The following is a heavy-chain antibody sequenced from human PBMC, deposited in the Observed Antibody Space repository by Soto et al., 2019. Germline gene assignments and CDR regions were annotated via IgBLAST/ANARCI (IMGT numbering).Heavy chain of an antibody. CDR1: GGSISSGGYY. J-gene: IGHJ3*02. CDR2: IYYSGST. V-gene: IGHV4-31*03. Sequence: SDTLSLTCTVSGGSISSGGYYWSWIRQHPGKGLEWIGYIYYSGSTYYNPSLKSRVTISVDTSKNQFSLKLSSVTAADTAVYYCARDRVSGWEPYAFDIWGQGTMVTVSS. D-gene: IGHD6-19*01. CDR3: ARDRVSGWEPYAFDI.